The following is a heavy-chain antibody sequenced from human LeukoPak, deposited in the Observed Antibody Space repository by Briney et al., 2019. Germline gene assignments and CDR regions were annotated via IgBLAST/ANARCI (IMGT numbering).Heavy chain of an antibody. CDR1: GFTFNNYW. J-gene: IGHJ4*02. D-gene: IGHD3-22*01. Sequence: GGSLRLSCAASGFTFNNYWMSWIRQAPGKGLKWAAHINEDGSDKYYVDSVKGRFTISRDNAKNSLYLQMNSLRAEDTAVYYCVSWAGKYYESSDCSLAPSNSWGQGTLVTVSS. CDR2: INEDGSDK. CDR3: VSWAGKYYESSDCSLAPSNS. V-gene: IGHV3-7*01.